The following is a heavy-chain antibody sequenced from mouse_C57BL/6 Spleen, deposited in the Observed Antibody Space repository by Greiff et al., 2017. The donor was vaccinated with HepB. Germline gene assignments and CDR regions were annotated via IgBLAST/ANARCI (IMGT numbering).Heavy chain of an antibody. CDR3: ARDSHYYAMDY. D-gene: IGHD6-1*01. CDR2: ISYDGSN. Sequence: EVQLVESGPGLVKPSQSLSLTCSVTGYSITSGYYWNWIRQFPGNKLEWMGYISYDGSNNYNPSLKNRISITRDTSKNQFFLKLNSVTTEDTATYYCARDSHYYAMDYWGQGTSVTVSS. CDR1: GYSITSGYY. V-gene: IGHV3-6*01. J-gene: IGHJ4*01.